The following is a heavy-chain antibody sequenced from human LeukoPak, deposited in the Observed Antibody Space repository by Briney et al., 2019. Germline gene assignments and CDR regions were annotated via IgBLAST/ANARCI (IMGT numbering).Heavy chain of an antibody. CDR1: GFTFSSYW. D-gene: IGHD3-22*01. V-gene: IGHV3-7*01. Sequence: GGSLRLSCAASGFTFSSYWMSWVRQAPGKGLEWVANIKQDGSEKYYVDSVKGRFTISRDNAKNSLYLQMNSPRAEDTAVYYCARLAADYYDSSGYYYPVRVYFDYWGQGTLVTVSS. CDR2: IKQDGSEK. J-gene: IGHJ4*02. CDR3: ARLAADYYDSSGYYYPVRVYFDY.